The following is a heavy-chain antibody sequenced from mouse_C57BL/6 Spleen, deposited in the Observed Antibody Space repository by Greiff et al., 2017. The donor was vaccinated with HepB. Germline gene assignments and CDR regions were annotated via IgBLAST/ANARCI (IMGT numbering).Heavy chain of an antibody. CDR3: ARNYYGSSPHWYFDV. Sequence: VKLMESGPGLVAPSQSLSITCTVSGFSLTSYAISWVRQPPGKGLEWLGVIWTGGGTNYNSALKTRLSTSKDNSKSQVFLKMNSLQTDDTARYYWARNYYGSSPHWYFDVWGTGTTVTVSS. CDR1: GFSLTSYA. J-gene: IGHJ1*03. V-gene: IGHV2-9-1*01. CDR2: IWTGGGT. D-gene: IGHD1-1*01.